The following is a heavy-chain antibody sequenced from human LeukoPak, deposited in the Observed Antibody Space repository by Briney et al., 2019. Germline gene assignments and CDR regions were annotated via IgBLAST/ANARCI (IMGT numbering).Heavy chain of an antibody. D-gene: IGHD4-11*01. Sequence: SGGSLRLSCTASGFTFSSYAMNWVRQAPGKGLEWVSGIGAGGTFTYYADSVKGRFTISRDNSRNTLYPQMNSLRADDTAVYYCAKDPDYTTFGYYFDYWGQGTLVSVSS. V-gene: IGHV3-23*01. CDR2: IGAGGTFT. CDR3: AKDPDYTTFGYYFDY. J-gene: IGHJ4*02. CDR1: GFTFSSYA.